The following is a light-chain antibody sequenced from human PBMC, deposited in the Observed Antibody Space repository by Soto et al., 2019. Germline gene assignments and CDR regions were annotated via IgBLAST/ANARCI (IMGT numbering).Light chain of an antibody. CDR1: QAISSY. CDR3: HKYNHAPT. CDR2: ATS. J-gene: IGKJ4*01. V-gene: IGKV1-27*01. Sequence: DIQLTQSPSSLSASVGDRVTITCRASQAISSYLAWYQQKPGKVPELLIYATSTLQSGAPSRFSGSGSGTDFLLTISSLQAEDVATYYCHKYNHAPTFGGGTKVEIK.